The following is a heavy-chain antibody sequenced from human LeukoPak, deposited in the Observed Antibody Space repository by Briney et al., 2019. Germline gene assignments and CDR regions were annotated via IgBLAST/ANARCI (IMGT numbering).Heavy chain of an antibody. V-gene: IGHV4-34*01. CDR2: INHSGST. Sequence: PSETLSLTCAVYGGSFSGYYWSWIRQPPGKGLEWIGEINHSGSTNYNPSLTSRVTISVDTSKNQFSLKLGSVTAADTAVYYCARDSRAYDILTGHNNWFDPWGQGTLVTVSS. CDR1: GGSFSGYY. D-gene: IGHD3-9*01. CDR3: ARDSRAYDILTGHNNWFDP. J-gene: IGHJ5*02.